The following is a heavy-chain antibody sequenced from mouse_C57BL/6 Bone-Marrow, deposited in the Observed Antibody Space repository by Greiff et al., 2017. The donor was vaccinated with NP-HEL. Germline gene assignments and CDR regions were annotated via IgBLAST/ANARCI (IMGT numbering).Heavy chain of an antibody. CDR1: EYEFPSHD. J-gene: IGHJ2*01. CDR2: INSDGGST. CDR3: ARPTITTVVARGDY. V-gene: IGHV5-2*01. Sequence: EVMLVESGGGLVQPGESLKLSCESNEYEFPSHDMSWVRKTPEKRLELVAAINSDGGSTYYPDTMERRFIISRDNTKKPLYLQMSSLRSEDTALYYCARPTITTVVARGDYWGQGTTLTVSS. D-gene: IGHD1-1*01.